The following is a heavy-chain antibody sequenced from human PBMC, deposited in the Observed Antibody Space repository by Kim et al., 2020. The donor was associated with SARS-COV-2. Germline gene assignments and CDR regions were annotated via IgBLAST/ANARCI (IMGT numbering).Heavy chain of an antibody. Sequence: GGSLRLSCAASGFTFSDYYMSWIRQAPGKGLELVSYISSSGSTIYYADSVKGRFTISRDNAKNSLYLQMNSLRAEDTAVYYCARVPHITMPPFDYYFGMDVWGQGTTVTVSS. V-gene: IGHV3-11*04. J-gene: IGHJ6*02. CDR3: ARVPHITMPPFDYYFGMDV. D-gene: IGHD3-10*01. CDR1: GFTFSDYY. CDR2: ISSSGSTI.